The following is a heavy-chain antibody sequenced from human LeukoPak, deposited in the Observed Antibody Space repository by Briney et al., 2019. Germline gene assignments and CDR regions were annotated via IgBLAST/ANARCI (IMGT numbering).Heavy chain of an antibody. CDR1: GFTFDDYA. CDR3: ARMIGGAFDY. V-gene: IGHV3-9*01. Sequence: GGSLRLSCAASGFTFDDYAMHWVRQAPGKGLEWVSGISWNSGSIAYADSVKGRFTISRDNAKNSLYLQMNSLRAEDTAVYYCARMIGGAFDYWGQGTLVTVSS. D-gene: IGHD3-22*01. CDR2: ISWNSGSI. J-gene: IGHJ4*02.